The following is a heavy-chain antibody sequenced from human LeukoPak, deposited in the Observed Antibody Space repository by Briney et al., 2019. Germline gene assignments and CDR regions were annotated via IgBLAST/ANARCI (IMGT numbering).Heavy chain of an antibody. J-gene: IGHJ6*04. V-gene: IGHV3-23*01. CDR1: EFTFSSYA. CDR2: ISSRGGST. Sequence: GGSLRLSCAASEFTFSSYAMSWVRQAPGKGLEWVSAISSRGGSTYYADSVKGRFTISRDNAKNSLYLQMNSLRAEDTAVYYCAELGITMIGGVWGKGTTVTVSS. CDR3: AELGITMIGGV. D-gene: IGHD3-10*02.